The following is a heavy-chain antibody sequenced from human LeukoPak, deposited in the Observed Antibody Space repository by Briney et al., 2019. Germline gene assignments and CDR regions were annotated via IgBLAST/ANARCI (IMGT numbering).Heavy chain of an antibody. D-gene: IGHD2-2*01. J-gene: IGHJ4*02. Sequence: PGGSLRLSCAASGFTFGTYAMTWVRQAPGKGLEWVAAVNKNGGDTYYADSVKGRFTISRDNSKNTLYLQMNSLRAEDTAVYYCARGGYCSSTTCYATAIDYWGQGTLVTVSS. V-gene: IGHV3-23*01. CDR3: ARGGYCSSTTCYATAIDY. CDR1: GFTFGTYA. CDR2: VNKNGGDT.